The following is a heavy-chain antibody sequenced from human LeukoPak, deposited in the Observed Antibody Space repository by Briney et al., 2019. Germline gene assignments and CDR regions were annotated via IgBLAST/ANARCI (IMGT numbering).Heavy chain of an antibody. J-gene: IGHJ5*02. D-gene: IGHD3-9*01. CDR2: ISRSSRTT. Sequence: EGSLRLSCAASGFTFSSYSMNWVRQAPGKGLEWVSYISRSSRTTYYADPVKGRFTISRDNAKNSLYLQMNSLRDEDTAVYYCARDYDILTGYSRFDPWGQGTLVTVSS. CDR1: GFTFSSYS. CDR3: ARDYDILTGYSRFDP. V-gene: IGHV3-48*02.